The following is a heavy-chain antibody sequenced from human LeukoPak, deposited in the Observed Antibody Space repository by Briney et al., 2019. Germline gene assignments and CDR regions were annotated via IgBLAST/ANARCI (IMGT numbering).Heavy chain of an antibody. Sequence: ASVKVSCKASGYTFTGYYMHWVRQAPGQGLEWMGWINPNSGGTNYAQKFQGRVTMTRDTSISTAYMELSRLRSDDTAVYYCARDHRVMADYTYYYDSSGYYQWTSHFDYWDQGTLVTVSS. CDR2: INPNSGGT. CDR3: ARDHRVMADYTYYYDSSGYYQWTSHFDY. D-gene: IGHD3-22*01. J-gene: IGHJ4*02. V-gene: IGHV1-2*02. CDR1: GYTFTGYY.